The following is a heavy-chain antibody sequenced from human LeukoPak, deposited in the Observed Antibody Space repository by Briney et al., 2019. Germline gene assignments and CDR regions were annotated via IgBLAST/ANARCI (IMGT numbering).Heavy chain of an antibody. CDR2: ISSSSSTI. J-gene: IGHJ4*02. D-gene: IGHD6-19*01. V-gene: IGHV3-48*02. Sequence: PGGSLRFSCAASGFTFSSYSMNWVRQAPGKGLEWVSYISSSSSTIYYADSVKGRFTISRDNAKNSLYLQMNSLRDEDTAVYYCARTGYSSRWSYFDYWGQGTLVTVSS. CDR3: ARTGYSSRWSYFDY. CDR1: GFTFSSYS.